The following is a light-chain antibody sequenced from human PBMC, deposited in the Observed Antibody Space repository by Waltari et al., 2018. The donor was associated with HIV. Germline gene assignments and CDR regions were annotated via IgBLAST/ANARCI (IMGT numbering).Light chain of an antibody. V-gene: IGLV1-44*01. J-gene: IGLJ3*02. CDR3: AAWDDSLNGPG. CDR2: SNN. CDR1: SSNIGSNT. Sequence: QSELTQPPSASGTPGQRVTISCSGSSSNIGSNTVNWYQQLPGTAPKLLIYSNNQRPSGVPDRFSGSKSGTSASLAISGLQSEDEADYYCAAWDDSLNGPGFGGGTKLTVL.